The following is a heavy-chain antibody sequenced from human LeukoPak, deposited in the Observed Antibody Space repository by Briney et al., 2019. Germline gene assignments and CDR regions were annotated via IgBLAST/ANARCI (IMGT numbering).Heavy chain of an antibody. CDR3: ARGEWEPILDAFDI. CDR1: GGSFSGYY. CDR2: INHSGST. Sequence: SETLSLTCAVYGGSFSGYYWSWIRQPPGKGLEWIGEINHSGSTNYNPSLKSRVTISVDTSKNQFSLKLSSVTAADTAVYYCARGEWEPILDAFDIWGQGTMVTVSS. J-gene: IGHJ3*02. D-gene: IGHD1-26*01. V-gene: IGHV4-34*01.